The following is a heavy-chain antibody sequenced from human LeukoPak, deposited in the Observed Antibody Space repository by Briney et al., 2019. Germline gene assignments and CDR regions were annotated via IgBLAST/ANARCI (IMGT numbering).Heavy chain of an antibody. CDR3: AKVVSGTELESESYFDY. V-gene: IGHV3-23*01. Sequence: GGSLRLSCAASGFTFSSYAMSWVRQAPGKGLEWVSAISGSGGSTYYADSVKGRFTISGDNSKNTLYLQMNSLRAEDTAVYYCAKVVSGTELESESYFDYWGQGTLVTVSS. CDR2: ISGSGGST. D-gene: IGHD1-26*01. CDR1: GFTFSSYA. J-gene: IGHJ4*02.